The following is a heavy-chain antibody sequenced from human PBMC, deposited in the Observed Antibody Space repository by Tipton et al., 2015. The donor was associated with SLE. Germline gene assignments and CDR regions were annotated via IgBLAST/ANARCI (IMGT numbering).Heavy chain of an antibody. J-gene: IGHJ4*02. V-gene: IGHV4-61*09. CDR1: GYSISSGYY. CDR3: ARAHGITMIVNY. Sequence: TLSLTCAVSGYSISSGYYWSWIRQPAGKGLEWIGYIYTSGSTNYNPSLKSRVTISVDTSKNQFSLKLSSVTAADTAVYYCARAHGITMIVNYWGQGTLVTVSP. CDR2: IYTSGST. D-gene: IGHD3-22*01.